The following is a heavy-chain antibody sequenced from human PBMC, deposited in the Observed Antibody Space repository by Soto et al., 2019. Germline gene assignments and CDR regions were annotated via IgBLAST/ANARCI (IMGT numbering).Heavy chain of an antibody. CDR2: ISYDGSNK. D-gene: IGHD5-18*01. CDR1: GFTFNTYG. V-gene: IGHV3-30*18. J-gene: IGHJ4*02. CDR3: AKARESGYSYGYVDY. Sequence: QVQLVESGGGVVQPGTSLRLSCAASGFTFNTYGMHWVRQAPGKGLEWLAVISYDGSNKYYADSVKGRFTISRDNSKNTLYLQMNSLRVEDTDVYYCAKARESGYSYGYVDYWGQGTLVPVSS.